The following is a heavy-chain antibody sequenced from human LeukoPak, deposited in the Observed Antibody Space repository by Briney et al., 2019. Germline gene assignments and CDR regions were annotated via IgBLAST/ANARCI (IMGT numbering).Heavy chain of an antibody. Sequence: ASVKLSCKASGYTFTGYYMHWVRQAPGQGLEWMGSINPNSGGTNYAQKFQGRVSMTRRTSISTAYMGVSRLRSDDTAVYYCARSYYGSGSYYNCHPLGYFDYWGQGTLVTVSS. CDR3: ARSYYGSGSYYNCHPLGYFDY. D-gene: IGHD3-10*01. CDR1: GYTFTGYY. J-gene: IGHJ4*02. CDR2: INPNSGGT. V-gene: IGHV1-2*02.